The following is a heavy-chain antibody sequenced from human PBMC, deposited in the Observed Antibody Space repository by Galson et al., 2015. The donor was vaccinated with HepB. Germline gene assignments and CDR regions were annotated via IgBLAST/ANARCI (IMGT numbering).Heavy chain of an antibody. CDR3: AREGANYYDRQGAFDY. D-gene: IGHD3-22*01. CDR2: INPSGGST. Sequence: SVKVSCKASGYTFTSYYMHWVRQAPGQGLEWMGIINPSGGSTSYAQKFQGRVTMTRDTSTSTVYMELSSLRSEDTAVYYCAREGANYYDRQGAFDYWGQGTLVTVSS. V-gene: IGHV1-46*03. J-gene: IGHJ4*02. CDR1: GYTFTSYY.